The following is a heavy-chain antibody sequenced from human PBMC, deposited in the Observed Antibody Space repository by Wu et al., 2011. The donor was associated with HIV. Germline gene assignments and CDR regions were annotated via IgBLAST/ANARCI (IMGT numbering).Heavy chain of an antibody. J-gene: IGHJ6*02. D-gene: IGHD3-22*01. CDR1: GYTFTSYY. CDR2: INPSGGST. V-gene: IGHV1-46*01. CDR3: ARDDSSGSYYYYGMDV. Sequence: QVQLVQSGAEVKKPGASVKVSCKASGYTFTSYYMHWVRQAPGQGLEWMGIINPSGGSTSYAQKFQGRVTMTRDTSISTAYMELSRLRSDDTAVYYCARDDSSGSYYYYGMDVWGQGTTVTVSS.